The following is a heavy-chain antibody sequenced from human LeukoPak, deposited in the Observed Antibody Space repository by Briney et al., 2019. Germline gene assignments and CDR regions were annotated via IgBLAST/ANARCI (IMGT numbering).Heavy chain of an antibody. CDR1: GFTFSSYG. CDR2: IRYDGSNK. V-gene: IGHV3-30*02. D-gene: IGHD3-10*01. J-gene: IGHJ5*02. Sequence: PGGSLRLSCAASGFTFSSYGMHWVRQAPGKGLEWVAFIRYDGSNKNYADSVKGRCTISRDNSKNTLYLQMNSLRAEDTAVYYCAKLLWFGGMIPNWFGPWGQGTLVTVSS. CDR3: AKLLWFGGMIPNWFGP.